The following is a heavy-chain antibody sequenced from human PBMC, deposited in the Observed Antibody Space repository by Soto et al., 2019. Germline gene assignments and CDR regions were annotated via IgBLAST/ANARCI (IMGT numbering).Heavy chain of an antibody. CDR2: ISSSSSTI. J-gene: IGHJ4*02. CDR3: ARANYYGSPGDFDY. D-gene: IGHD3-10*01. CDR1: GFTFSSYS. Sequence: EVQLVESGGGLVQPGGSLRLSCAASGFTFSSYSMNWVRQAPGKGLEWVSYISSSSSTIYYADSVKGRFTISRDNAKNSLYLLMSSLRAEDTAVYYCARANYYGSPGDFDYWGQGTLVTVSS. V-gene: IGHV3-48*01.